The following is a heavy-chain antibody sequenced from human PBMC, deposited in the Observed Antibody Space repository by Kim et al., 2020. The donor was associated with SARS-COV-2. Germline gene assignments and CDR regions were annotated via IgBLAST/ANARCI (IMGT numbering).Heavy chain of an antibody. V-gene: IGHV4-59*01. CDR3: ARRDTRGYYSL. D-gene: IGHD3-22*01. J-gene: IGHJ4*02. CDR2: VFSSGTT. CDR1: DGSISSYY. Sequence: SETLSLTCTVSDGSISSYYWSWFRQPPGKGLEWIGYVFSSGTTNYNPFLESRLTISIDTSKNQFSLKLSSVTAADTAVYYGARRDTRGYYSLWGQGTLVT.